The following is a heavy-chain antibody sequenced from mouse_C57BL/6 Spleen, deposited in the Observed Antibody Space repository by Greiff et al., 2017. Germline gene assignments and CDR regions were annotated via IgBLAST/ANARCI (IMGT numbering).Heavy chain of an antibody. Sequence: VQLQQSGPELVKPGASVKIPCTASGYTFTDYNMDWVKQSHGKSLEWIGDINPNNGGPIYNQKFKGKATLTVDKSHSTAYMELRSLTSEDTAGYYCAREDGKPFAYWGQGTLVTVSA. CDR1: GYTFTDYN. CDR3: AREDGKPFAY. V-gene: IGHV1-18*01. CDR2: INPNNGGP. D-gene: IGHD2-1*01. J-gene: IGHJ3*01.